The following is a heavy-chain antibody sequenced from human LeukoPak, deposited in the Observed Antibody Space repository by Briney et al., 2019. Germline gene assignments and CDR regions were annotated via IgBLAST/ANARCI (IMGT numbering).Heavy chain of an antibody. D-gene: IGHD2-15*01. V-gene: IGHV3-23*01. Sequence: SGGSLRLSCAASGFTFSSYTMSWVRQAPGKGLEWVSTISGSGGSTYYADSVKGRFTISRDNSKNTLYLQVNSLRTEDTAVYYCAKDQGGTGEVVYYYGMDVWGQGTTVTVSS. CDR3: AKDQGGTGEVVYYYGMDV. J-gene: IGHJ6*02. CDR2: ISGSGGST. CDR1: GFTFSSYT.